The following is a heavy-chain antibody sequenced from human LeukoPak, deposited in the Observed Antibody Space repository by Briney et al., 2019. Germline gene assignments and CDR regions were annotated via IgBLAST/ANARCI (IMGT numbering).Heavy chain of an antibody. Sequence: GRSLRLSCAASGFTFDDYAMHWVRQAPGKGLEWVSGISWNSGSIGYADSVKGRFTISRDNAKNSLFLQMNSLRAEDTALYCCAKGSSGWYTGDNWFDPWGQGTLVTVSS. CDR3: AKGSSGWYTGDNWFDP. J-gene: IGHJ5*02. CDR1: GFTFDDYA. CDR2: ISWNSGSI. D-gene: IGHD6-19*01. V-gene: IGHV3-9*01.